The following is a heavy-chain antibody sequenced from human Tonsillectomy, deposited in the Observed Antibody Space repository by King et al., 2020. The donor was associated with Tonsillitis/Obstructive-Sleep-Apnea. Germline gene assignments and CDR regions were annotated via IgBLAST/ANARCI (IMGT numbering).Heavy chain of an antibody. J-gene: IGHJ4*02. CDR1: GFTFSSYA. Sequence: VQLVESGGGLVQPGGSLRLSCAASGFTFSSYAMSWVRQAPGKGLEWVSAISGSGDSTYYADSVKGRFTISRDNSKNTLYLQMNSLRAEDTAVYYCAKGPRNYDILTGYYLRWDYWGQGTLVTVSS. D-gene: IGHD3-9*01. V-gene: IGHV3-23*04. CDR2: ISGSGDST. CDR3: AKGPRNYDILTGYYLRWDY.